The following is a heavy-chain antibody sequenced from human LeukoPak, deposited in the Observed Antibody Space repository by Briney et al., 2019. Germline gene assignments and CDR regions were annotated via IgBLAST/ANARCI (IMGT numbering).Heavy chain of an antibody. D-gene: IGHD4-17*01. CDR2: ISSSSSYI. V-gene: IGHV3-21*04. J-gene: IGHJ4*02. Sequence: GGSLRLSCAASGFTFSSYSMNWVRQAPGKGLEWVSSISSSSSYIYYADSVKGRFTVSRDNSKNTVSLQMNSLRAEDTAVYYXXXXXTHFGDCRRDYWGQGSLVTVSS. CDR1: GFTFSSYS. CDR3: XXXXTHFGDCRRDY.